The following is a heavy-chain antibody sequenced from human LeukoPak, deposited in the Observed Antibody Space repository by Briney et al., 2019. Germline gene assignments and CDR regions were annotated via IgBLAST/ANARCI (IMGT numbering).Heavy chain of an antibody. J-gene: IGHJ3*02. V-gene: IGHV4-59*01. CDR3: ARSPGAFDI. CDR2: IYYSGST. Sequence: SETLSLTCTVSGGPISSYYWSWIRQPPGKGLEWIGYIYYSGSTNYNPSLKSRVTISVDTSKNQFSLKLSSVTAADTAVYYCARSPGAFDIWGQGTMVTVSS. CDR1: GGPISSYY.